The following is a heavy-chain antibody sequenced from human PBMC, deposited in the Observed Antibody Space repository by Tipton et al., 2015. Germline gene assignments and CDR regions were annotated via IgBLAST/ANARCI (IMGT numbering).Heavy chain of an antibody. D-gene: IGHD3-9*01. J-gene: IGHJ4*02. CDR3: ACQDYDSLTRDYQTVDY. CDR1: GGSLSDYY. Sequence: LRLSCTVSGGSLSDYYWSWIRQSPGEGLEWIGSISHSGNTYYNPSLKSRVTISLDTPKNQFSLKLTSVTAADTAVYYCACQDYDSLTRDYQTVDYWGQGTLVTVSS. V-gene: IGHV4-59*04. CDR2: ISHSGNT.